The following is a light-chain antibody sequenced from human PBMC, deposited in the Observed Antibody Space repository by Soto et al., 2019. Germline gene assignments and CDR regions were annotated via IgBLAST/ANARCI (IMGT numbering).Light chain of an antibody. J-gene: IGLJ1*01. CDR2: GNS. CDR3: QYYDSSLSGV. Sequence: QSVLTQPPSVSGAPGQRVTISCTGSSSNIGAGYDVHWYQQLPGTAPKLLIYGNSNRPSGVPDRFSGSTSGTSASLAITGLRAEDEADYYCQYYDSSLSGVFGTGTKLTVL. CDR1: SSNIGAGYD. V-gene: IGLV1-40*01.